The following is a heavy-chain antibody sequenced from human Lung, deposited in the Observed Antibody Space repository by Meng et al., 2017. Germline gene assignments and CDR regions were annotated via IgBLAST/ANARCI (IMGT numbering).Heavy chain of an antibody. CDR3: ARGPTTMAHDFDY. V-gene: IGHV4-34*01. CDR1: GGSFSDYY. CDR2: INHSGST. D-gene: IGHD4-11*01. J-gene: IGHJ4*02. Sequence: QVRLQQGAAGVLKPPATLLPPTVVSGGSFSDYYWSWIRQPPGKGLEWIGEINHSGSTNYNPSLESRATISVDTSQNNLSLKLSSVTAADSAVYYCARGPTTMAHDFDYWGQGTLVTVSS.